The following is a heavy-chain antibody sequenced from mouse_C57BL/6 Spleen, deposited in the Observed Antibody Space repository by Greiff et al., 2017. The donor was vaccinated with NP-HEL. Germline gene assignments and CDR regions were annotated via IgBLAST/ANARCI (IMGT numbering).Heavy chain of an antibody. CDR2: ISNGGGST. J-gene: IGHJ3*01. CDR3: ARRHGYYDYDGAWFAY. Sequence: EVKLVESGGGLVQPGGSLKLSCAASGFTFSDYYMYWVRQTPEKRLEWVAYISNGGGSTYYPDTVKGRFTISRDNAKNTLYLQMSRLKSEDTAMYYCARRHGYYDYDGAWFAYWGQGTLVTVSA. CDR1: GFTFSDYY. D-gene: IGHD2-4*01. V-gene: IGHV5-12*01.